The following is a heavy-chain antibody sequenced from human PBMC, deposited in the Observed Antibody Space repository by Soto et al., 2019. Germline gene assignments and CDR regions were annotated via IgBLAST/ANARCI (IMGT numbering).Heavy chain of an antibody. D-gene: IGHD3-10*01. Sequence: WIWIRQTPETGLEWIGEINDSGNINYNPSLKSRVTILVDTAKKQISLRLRSVTAADTAVYYCARGLILWFGELSRRGGYYYYMDVWGKGTTVTVSS. CDR2: INDSGNI. CDR3: ARGLILWFGELSRRGGYYYYMDV. V-gene: IGHV4-34*01. J-gene: IGHJ6*03.